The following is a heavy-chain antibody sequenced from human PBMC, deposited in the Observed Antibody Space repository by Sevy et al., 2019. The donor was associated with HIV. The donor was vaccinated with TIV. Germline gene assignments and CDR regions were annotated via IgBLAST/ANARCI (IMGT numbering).Heavy chain of an antibody. J-gene: IGHJ6*02. CDR2: INPKSGGA. V-gene: IGHV1-2*02. CDR3: ARGPAV. Sequence: ASVKVYCKTSGYTFTGYSLFWVRQAPGQGLELMGWINPKSGGATYSQQFQGRVTMTRDTSISTVSMELSSLRSDDTAVYFCARGPAVRGQGTTVTVSS. CDR1: GYTFTGYS.